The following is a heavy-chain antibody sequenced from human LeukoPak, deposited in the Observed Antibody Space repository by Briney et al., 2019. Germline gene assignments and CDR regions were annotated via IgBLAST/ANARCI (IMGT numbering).Heavy chain of an antibody. D-gene: IGHD3-3*01. J-gene: IGHJ4*02. CDR3: ARGNSGYYMGD. CDR1: GFTVSSNY. CDR2: ISTSGTTI. Sequence: GWSLRLSCAASGFTVSSNYMSWVRQAPGKGLEWVSYISTSGTTIHYADSVKGRFTISRDNTKNSLYLQMNSLRAEDTAVYYCARGNSGYYMGDCGQGTLVTVSS. V-gene: IGHV3-11*01.